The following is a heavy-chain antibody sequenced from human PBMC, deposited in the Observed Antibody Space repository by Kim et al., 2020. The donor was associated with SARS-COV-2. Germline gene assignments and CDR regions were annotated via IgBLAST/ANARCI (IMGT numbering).Heavy chain of an antibody. V-gene: IGHV4-34*01. D-gene: IGHD3-16*01. Sequence: PSETLPLTCAVYGESFSGYFWTWIRQSPGKGLEWIGEVNHSGDTNYSPSLKSRVIISVDTSKSQFSLKVNSVTAADTAVYYCARRGMIRESGIDYWGQGTLVTVSS. CDR2: VNHSGDT. CDR1: GESFSGYF. CDR3: ARRGMIRESGIDY. J-gene: IGHJ4*02.